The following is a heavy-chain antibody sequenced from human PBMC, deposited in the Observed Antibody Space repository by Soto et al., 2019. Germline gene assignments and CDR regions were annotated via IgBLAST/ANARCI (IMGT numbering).Heavy chain of an antibody. V-gene: IGHV4-39*01. CDR1: GGSISSSSYY. Sequence: ETLSLTCTVSGGSISSSSYYWGWIRQPPGKGLEWIGSIYYSGSTYYNPSLKSRVTISVDKSKNQFSLKLMSLSAADTAVYYCGRLEGHATLWYYYDFSSQGALDIVSS. D-gene: IGHD2-8*02. CDR3: GRLEGHATLWYYYDF. J-gene: IGHJ4*02. CDR2: IYYSGST.